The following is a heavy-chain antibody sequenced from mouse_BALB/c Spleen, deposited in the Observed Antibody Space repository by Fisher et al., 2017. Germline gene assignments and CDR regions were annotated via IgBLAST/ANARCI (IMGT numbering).Heavy chain of an antibody. D-gene: IGHD1-1*01. Sequence: KVQGKATITADTSSNTAYLQLSSLTSEDTAVYYCARSYYGSSTGNYFDYWGQGTTLTVSS. CDR3: ARSYYGSSTGNYFDY. V-gene: IGHV14-2*01. J-gene: IGHJ2*01.